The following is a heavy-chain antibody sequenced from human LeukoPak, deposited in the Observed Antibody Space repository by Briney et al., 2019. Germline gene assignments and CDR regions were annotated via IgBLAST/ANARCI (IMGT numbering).Heavy chain of an antibody. CDR3: ARGITMVRGAFNWFDP. V-gene: IGHV4-39*01. J-gene: IGHJ5*02. D-gene: IGHD3-10*01. CDR1: GGSISSSSYY. Sequence: PSETLSLTCTVSGGSISSSSYYWGWIRQPPGEWLQWIGSIYYSGSTYYNPSLKSRVTISVDTSKNQFSLKLSSVTAADTAVYYCARGITMVRGAFNWFDPWGQGTLVTVSS. CDR2: IYYSGST.